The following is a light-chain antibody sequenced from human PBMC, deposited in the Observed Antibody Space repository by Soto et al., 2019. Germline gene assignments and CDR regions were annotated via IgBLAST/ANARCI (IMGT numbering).Light chain of an antibody. V-gene: IGLV1-44*01. CDR3: AAWDDSLNGV. CDR1: SSNIGSNT. CDR2: SNN. J-gene: IGLJ2*01. Sequence: QSVLTQPPSASGTPGQRVTISCSGRSSNIGSNTVNWYQQLPGTAPKLLIYSNNKRPSGVPDRFSGSKSGTSASLAISGLQSEDEADYYCAAWDDSLNGVFGGGTKLTVL.